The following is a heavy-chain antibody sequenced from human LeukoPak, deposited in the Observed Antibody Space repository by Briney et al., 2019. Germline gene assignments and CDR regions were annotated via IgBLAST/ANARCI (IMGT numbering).Heavy chain of an antibody. D-gene: IGHD4-11*01. Sequence: SETLSLTCTVSGGSISSYYWSWIRQPPGKGLEWIGYIYYSGSTNYNPSLKSRVTISVDTSKNQLSLKLSSVTAADTAVYYCARSDYTVGYWYFDLWGRGTLVTVSS. V-gene: IGHV4-59*01. CDR3: ARSDYTVGYWYFDL. CDR1: GGSISSYY. J-gene: IGHJ2*01. CDR2: IYYSGST.